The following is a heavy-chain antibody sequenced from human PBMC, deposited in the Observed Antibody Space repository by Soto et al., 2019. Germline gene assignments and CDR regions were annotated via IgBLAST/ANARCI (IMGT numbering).Heavy chain of an antibody. D-gene: IGHD3-22*01. V-gene: IGHV1-2*02. CDR2: INPKSGGT. Sequence: ASVKVSCKASGYTFTAYYMHWVRQARGQGLEWMGWINPKSGGTNYAPKFQGRVSMTRDTSISTAHMELSGLRSDDTAMYYCARDPREGRDYESGGYYYTGGNWFDPWGRGTLVTVSS. J-gene: IGHJ5*02. CDR1: GYTFTAYY. CDR3: ARDPREGRDYESGGYYYTGGNWFDP.